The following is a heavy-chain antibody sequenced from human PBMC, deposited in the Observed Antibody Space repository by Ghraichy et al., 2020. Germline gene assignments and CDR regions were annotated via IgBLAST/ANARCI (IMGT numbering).Heavy chain of an antibody. J-gene: IGHJ3*02. CDR1: GFTFSSYA. CDR2: ISGSGGST. D-gene: IGHD3-9*01. CDR3: AKEEEDILTGPLHAFDI. V-gene: IGHV3-23*01. Sequence: GGSLRLSCAASGFTFSSYAMSWVRQAPGKGLEWVSAISGSGGSTYYADSVKGRFTISRDNSKNTLYLQMNSLRAEDTAVYYCAKEEEDILTGPLHAFDIWGQGTMVTVSS.